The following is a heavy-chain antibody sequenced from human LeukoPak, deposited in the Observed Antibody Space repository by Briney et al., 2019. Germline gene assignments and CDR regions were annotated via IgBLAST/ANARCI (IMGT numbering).Heavy chain of an antibody. CDR2: ISNNGGYT. CDR3: AKDMIVAGREAYYFDY. Sequence: GGSLRLSCAASGFTFSSSAMSWVRQAPGKGLEWVSAISNNGGYTYYADSVQGRFTISRDNSKNTLYLQMNSLRAEDTAVYYCAKDMIVAGREAYYFDYWGQGTLVTVSS. V-gene: IGHV3-23*01. CDR1: GFTFSSSA. D-gene: IGHD3-22*01. J-gene: IGHJ4*02.